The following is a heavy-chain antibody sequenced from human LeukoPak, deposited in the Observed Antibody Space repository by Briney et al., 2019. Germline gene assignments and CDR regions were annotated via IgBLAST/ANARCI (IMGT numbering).Heavy chain of an antibody. J-gene: IGHJ1*01. D-gene: IGHD3-22*01. V-gene: IGHV3-23*01. CDR3: ASPWQYSRALEATQYFHH. CDR2: IHAGGDTT. Sequence: PGGSLRLSCAASGFVFNTYVMYWVRLAPGRGLEWVSGIHAGGDTTYYADSVKGRFTISRDNSKNTLYLQMNSLRAEDTAVYYCASPWQYSRALEATQYFHHWGRGTLVTVST. CDR1: GFVFNTYV.